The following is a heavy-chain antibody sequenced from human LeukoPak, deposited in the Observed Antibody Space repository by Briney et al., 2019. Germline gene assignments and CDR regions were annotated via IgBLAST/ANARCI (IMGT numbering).Heavy chain of an antibody. D-gene: IGHD2-15*01. J-gene: IGHJ4*02. V-gene: IGHV3-74*01. Sequence: PGGSLRLSCAASGFTFSSYWMHWVRQAPGKGLVWVSRINSDGSSTSYADSAKGRFTISRDNAKNTLYLQMNSLRAEDTAVYYCAREVVVAATPLDYWGQGTLVTVSS. CDR3: AREVVVAATPLDY. CDR2: INSDGSST. CDR1: GFTFSSYW.